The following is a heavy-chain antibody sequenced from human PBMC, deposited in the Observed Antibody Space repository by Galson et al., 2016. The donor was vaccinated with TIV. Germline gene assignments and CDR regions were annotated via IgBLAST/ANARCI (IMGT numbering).Heavy chain of an antibody. J-gene: IGHJ6*02. Sequence: SVKVSCKASGGTFSSYVIKWVRQAPGRGLEWMGEIIPMFGTATYAQKFQGRVTITADESTSTAYMELSSLSSEDTAVYYCAKDRNTAFDTHYSYYGLDVWGQGTTVIVSS. CDR2: IIPMFGTA. CDR1: GGTFSSYV. V-gene: IGHV1-69*13. D-gene: IGHD5-18*01. CDR3: AKDRNTAFDTHYSYYGLDV.